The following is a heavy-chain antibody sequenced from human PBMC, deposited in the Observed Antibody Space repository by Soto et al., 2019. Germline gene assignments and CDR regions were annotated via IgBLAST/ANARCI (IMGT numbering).Heavy chain of an antibody. V-gene: IGHV1-18*01. Sequence: QGHLGQSGAAVKRPGASVKFSGKASGYTFTSYGVSWGRQAPGQGLEWMGWISAYDGKRKYAQKFQGSVNMTTDTPTSPAYKELRRLQSDDTAVYYCPRGGIVEATDAIEMWGQWTMVTVSS. CDR1: GYTFTSYG. CDR2: ISAYDGKR. CDR3: PRGGIVEATDAIEM. J-gene: IGHJ3*02. D-gene: IGHD1-26*01.